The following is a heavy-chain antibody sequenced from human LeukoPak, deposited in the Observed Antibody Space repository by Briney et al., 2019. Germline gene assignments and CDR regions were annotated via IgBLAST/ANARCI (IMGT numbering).Heavy chain of an antibody. V-gene: IGHV3-30-3*01. D-gene: IGHD2-2*01. CDR1: GFTFSSYA. J-gene: IGHJ4*02. CDR2: ISYDGSIE. CDR3: ARVGSSYCTTTSCRTFDY. Sequence: GGSLRLSCAASGFTFSSYAMHWVRQAPGKGLEWVAVISYDGSIEDYADSVKGRFTISRDNSKNTLYLQVHSLRAEDTAVYYCARVGSSYCTTTSCRTFDYWGQGTLVTVSS.